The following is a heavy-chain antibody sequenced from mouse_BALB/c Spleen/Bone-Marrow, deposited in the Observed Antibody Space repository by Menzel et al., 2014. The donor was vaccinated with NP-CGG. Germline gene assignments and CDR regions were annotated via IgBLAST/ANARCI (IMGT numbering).Heavy chain of an antibody. CDR1: GYTFTSYW. Sequence: QVQLKQSGAELARPGASVKLSCKASGYTFTSYWMQWVKQRPGQGLEWIGAIYPGDGDTRYTQKFKGKATLTADKSSSTDYMQLSSLASEDSAVCYCARFYGYDGMDYWGQGTSGTVSS. J-gene: IGHJ4*01. CDR2: IYPGDGDT. D-gene: IGHD2-2*01. V-gene: IGHV1-87*01. CDR3: ARFYGYDGMDY.